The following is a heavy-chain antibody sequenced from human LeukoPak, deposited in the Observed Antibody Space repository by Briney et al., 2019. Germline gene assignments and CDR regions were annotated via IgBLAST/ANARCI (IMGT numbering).Heavy chain of an antibody. V-gene: IGHV1-3*01. J-gene: IGHJ5*02. CDR2: INAGNGNT. CDR3: ASGYSYGFNWFDP. CDR1: GYTFTSYA. Sequence: AASVKVSCKASGYTFTSYAMHWVRQAPGQRLEWMRWINAGNGNTKYSQKFQGRVTITRDTSASTAYMELSSLRSEDTAVYYCASGYSYGFNWFDPWGQGTLVTVSS. D-gene: IGHD5-18*01.